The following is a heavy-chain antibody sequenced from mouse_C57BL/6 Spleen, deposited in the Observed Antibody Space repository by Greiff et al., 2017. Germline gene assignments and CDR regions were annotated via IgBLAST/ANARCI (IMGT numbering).Heavy chain of an antibody. CDR3: ARGGYYGSSYGAY. J-gene: IGHJ3*01. Sequence: QVQLQQPGAELVKPGASVKLSCKASGYTFTSYWMQWVKQRPGQGLEWIGEIDPSDSYTNYNQKFKGKATLTVDTSSSTAYMQLSSLTSEDSAVYYCARGGYYGSSYGAYWGQGTLVTVSA. D-gene: IGHD1-1*01. CDR1: GYTFTSYW. V-gene: IGHV1-50*01. CDR2: IDPSDSYT.